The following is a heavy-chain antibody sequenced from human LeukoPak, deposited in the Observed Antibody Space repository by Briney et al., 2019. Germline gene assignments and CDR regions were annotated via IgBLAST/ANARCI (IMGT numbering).Heavy chain of an antibody. V-gene: IGHV3-66*02. CDR3: GRFRANWGLAF. Sequence: GGSLRLSCAGSGFTVSDSYMTWIRQAPGKGLEWVSVIYAGGDTYYADSVKGRFTLSRDNSKNTLNLQMNSLRPEDTAVYYCGRFRANWGLAFWGRGTLVTVSS. D-gene: IGHD7-27*01. J-gene: IGHJ1*01. CDR2: IYAGGDT. CDR1: GFTVSDSY.